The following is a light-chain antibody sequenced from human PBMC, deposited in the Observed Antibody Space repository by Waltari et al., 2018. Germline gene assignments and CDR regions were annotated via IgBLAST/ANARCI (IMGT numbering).Light chain of an antibody. J-gene: IGLJ2*01. CDR3: CSYAGSYTFDVV. CDR2: DVS. V-gene: IGLV2-11*01. Sequence: QSALTQPRSVSGSPGQSVTISCTGTSSDVGGYNYVSWYQQHPGKAPKLMIYDVSKRPSGVPDRFSGSTSGNTASLTISGLQAEDEADYYCCSYAGSYTFDVVFGGGTKLTVL. CDR1: SSDVGGYNY.